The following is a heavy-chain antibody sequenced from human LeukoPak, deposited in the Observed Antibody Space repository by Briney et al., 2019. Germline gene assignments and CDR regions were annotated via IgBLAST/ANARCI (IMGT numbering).Heavy chain of an antibody. Sequence: GGSLRLSCAASGFTFSSYWMHWVRQAPGKGLEWVAFIRYDGSNKYYADSVKGRFTISRDNSKNTLYLQMNSLRVEDTAIYFCARDRDSSGLYGGADLWGQGVLVTVSA. J-gene: IGHJ5*02. CDR3: ARDRDSSGLYGGADL. CDR2: IRYDGSNK. V-gene: IGHV3-30*02. CDR1: GFTFSSYW. D-gene: IGHD6-19*01.